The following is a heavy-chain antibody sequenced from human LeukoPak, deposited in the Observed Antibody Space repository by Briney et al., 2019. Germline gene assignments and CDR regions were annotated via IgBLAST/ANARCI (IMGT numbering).Heavy chain of an antibody. CDR2: IYYSGST. CDR3: ARYYYDSSGYYYGEYFQH. V-gene: IGHV4-59*01. CDR1: GGSISSYY. J-gene: IGHJ1*01. D-gene: IGHD3-22*01. Sequence: SETLSLTCTVSGGSISSYYWSWIRQPPGKGLEWIGYIYYSGSTNYNPSLKSRVTISVDTSKNQFSLKLSSVTAADTAVYYCARYYYDSSGYYYGEYFQHWGQGTLVTVPS.